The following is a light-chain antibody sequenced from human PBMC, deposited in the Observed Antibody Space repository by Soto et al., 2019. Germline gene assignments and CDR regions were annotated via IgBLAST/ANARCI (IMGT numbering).Light chain of an antibody. CDR1: QSVTSSF. J-gene: IGKJ3*01. CDR3: HQYGSSPLT. Sequence: DILLTQSPSTLSFSPGERAIITCSARQSVTSSFLAWYQQRPGQAPRLLIFGASTRPSGIPARFSGSGSGTDFTLTISRLAPEDFAMYYCHQYGSSPLTFGPGTKVDIK. V-gene: IGKV3-20*01. CDR2: GAS.